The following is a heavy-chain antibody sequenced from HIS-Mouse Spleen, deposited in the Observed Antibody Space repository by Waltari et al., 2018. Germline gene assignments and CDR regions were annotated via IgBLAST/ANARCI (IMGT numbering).Heavy chain of an antibody. CDR2: ISYDGSNK. CDR3: VVSGS. V-gene: IGHV3-30*03. Sequence: QVQLVESGGGVVQPGRSLRLSCAASGFTFSSYGVHWVRQAPGKGLEWVAVISYDGSNKYYADSVKGRFTISRDNSKNTLYLQMNSLRAEDTAVYYCVVSGSWGQGTMVTVSS. CDR1: GFTFSSYG. D-gene: IGHD1-26*01. J-gene: IGHJ3*01.